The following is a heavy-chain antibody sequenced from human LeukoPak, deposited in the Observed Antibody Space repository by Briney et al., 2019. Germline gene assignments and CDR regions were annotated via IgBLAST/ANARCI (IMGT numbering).Heavy chain of an antibody. J-gene: IGHJ6*04. V-gene: IGHV4-4*02. CDR2: IYHSGST. CDR1: GGSISNSNW. CDR3: AREVGQLRLYGKDV. Sequence: SGTLSLTCAVSGGSISNSNWWSWVRQPPGKGLEWSGVIYHSGSTNYNPSLKSRVTISVDKSKNQFSPKQSSVTAADTAVYYCAREVGQLRLYGKDVWGKGTTVTVSS. D-gene: IGHD5-18*01.